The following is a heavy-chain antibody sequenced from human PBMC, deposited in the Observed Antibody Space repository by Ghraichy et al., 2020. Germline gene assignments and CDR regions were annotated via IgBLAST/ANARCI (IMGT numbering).Heavy chain of an antibody. Sequence: GESPNISCAASGFTFSHAWMNWVRQAPGKGLEWVGRIKSKTDGGTTDYAAPVKGRFTISRDDSQNTLFLQMNNVKNADAAVYYCTTSSGWYLLPSDAFDIWGQGTMVTVSS. CDR1: GFTFSHAW. J-gene: IGHJ3*02. D-gene: IGHD6-19*01. CDR2: IKSKTDGGTT. CDR3: TTSSGWYLLPSDAFDI. V-gene: IGHV3-15*01.